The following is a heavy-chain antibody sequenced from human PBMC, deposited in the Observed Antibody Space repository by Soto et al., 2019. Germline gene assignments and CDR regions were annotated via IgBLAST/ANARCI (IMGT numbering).Heavy chain of an antibody. V-gene: IGHV4-34*01. Sequence: TSETLSLTCAVYGGSVNGYYWNWIRQPPGKGLESIGEINHTGGTHYNPSLKSRVTMSVDTSKNQFSLRLSSVTAADTAIYYCATRITVFGLLIPPFDPWGQGTQVTVSS. J-gene: IGHJ5*02. CDR3: ATRITVFGLLIPPFDP. D-gene: IGHD3-3*01. CDR2: INHTGGT. CDR1: GGSVNGYY.